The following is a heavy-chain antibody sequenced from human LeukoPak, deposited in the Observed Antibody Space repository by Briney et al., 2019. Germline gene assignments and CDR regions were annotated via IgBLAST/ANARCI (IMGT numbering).Heavy chain of an antibody. Sequence: PGGSLRLSCAASGLHYSTYAMRWLRQPPGKGLEWVSLIGGSDGRTRYADSVKGRFTISRDNSKNTLYLEMNSLRADDTAVYYCAKDSSSYEWGYMDVWGKGTTVTISS. CDR1: GLHYSTYA. J-gene: IGHJ6*03. CDR3: AKDSSSYEWGYMDV. D-gene: IGHD3-16*01. V-gene: IGHV3-23*01. CDR2: IGGSDGRT.